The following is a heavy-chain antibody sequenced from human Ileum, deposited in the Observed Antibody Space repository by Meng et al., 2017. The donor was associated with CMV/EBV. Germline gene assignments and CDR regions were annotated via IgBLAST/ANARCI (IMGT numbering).Heavy chain of an antibody. V-gene: IGHV1-69*05. J-gene: IGHJ6*02. D-gene: IGHD3-3*01. CDR2: IIPIFGTA. CDR1: GGTFSSYA. Sequence: SVKVSCKASGGTFSSYAISWVRQAPGQGLEWMGGIIPIFGTANYAQKFQGRVTITTDESTSTAYMELSSLRSEDTAVYYCARDYLPDYDFWSGSYYYGIDVWGQGNTVTVSS. CDR3: ARDYLPDYDFWSGSYYYGIDV.